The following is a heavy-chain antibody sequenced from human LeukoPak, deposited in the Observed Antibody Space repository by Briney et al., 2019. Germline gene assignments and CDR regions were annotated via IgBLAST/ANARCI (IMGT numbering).Heavy chain of an antibody. J-gene: IGHJ4*02. D-gene: IGHD3-22*01. V-gene: IGHV4-4*07. CDR1: GGSFSIYY. Sequence: SETLSLTCTVSGGSFSIYYWSWIRQPAGKGLEWIGRIYTSGSTNYNPSLKSRVTMSVDTSKNQFSLNLNSVTAADTAVYYCARDTYYYDSSGYWADYWGQGTLVTVSS. CDR3: ARDTYYYDSSGYWADY. CDR2: IYTSGST.